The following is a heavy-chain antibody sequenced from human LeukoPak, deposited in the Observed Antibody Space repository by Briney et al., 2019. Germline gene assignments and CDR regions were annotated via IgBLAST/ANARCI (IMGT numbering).Heavy chain of an antibody. CDR3: ARESGSSGYTFDY. Sequence: PGGSLRLSCAASGFTVSINYISWVRQAPGKGLEWVSVIYSGGSTYYADSVKGRFTISRDNSKNTLYLQMNSLRAEDTAVYYRARESGSSGYTFDYWGQGTLVTVSS. J-gene: IGHJ4*02. CDR2: IYSGGST. CDR1: GFTVSINY. D-gene: IGHD3-22*01. V-gene: IGHV3-66*01.